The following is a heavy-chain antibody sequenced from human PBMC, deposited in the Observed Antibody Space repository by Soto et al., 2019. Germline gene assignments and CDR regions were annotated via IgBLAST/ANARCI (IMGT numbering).Heavy chain of an antibody. CDR2: INHSGST. CDR1: GGSFSDFY. D-gene: IGHD5-12*01. Sequence: SETLSLTCAVYGGSFSDFYWTWIRQPPGKGLEWIGEINHSGSTNYNPSLKSRITINPDTSKNQFSLQLNSVTPEDTAVYYCARVPNPFRLKIGYEDAFDFWGQGTMVTVSS. CDR3: ARVPNPFRLKIGYEDAFDF. J-gene: IGHJ3*01. V-gene: IGHV4-34*01.